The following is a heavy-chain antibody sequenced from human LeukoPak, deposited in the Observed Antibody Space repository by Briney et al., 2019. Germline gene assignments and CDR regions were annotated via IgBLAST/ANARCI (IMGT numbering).Heavy chain of an antibody. D-gene: IGHD1-26*01. V-gene: IGHV4-59*01. Sequence: SETLSLTCTVSGGSISIFYWSWIRQSPGKGLEWIGYIYGSVNTNYNPSLKSRVTISVDMSRNQFSLKLNSVTAADTAIYYCARDRELGVWGQGTTVTVSS. CDR1: GGSISIFY. J-gene: IGHJ6*02. CDR3: ARDRELGV. CDR2: IYGSVNT.